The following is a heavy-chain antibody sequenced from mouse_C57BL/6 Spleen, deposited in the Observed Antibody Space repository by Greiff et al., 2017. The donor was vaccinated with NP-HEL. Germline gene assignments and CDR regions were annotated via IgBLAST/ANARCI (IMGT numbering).Heavy chain of an antibody. J-gene: IGHJ4*01. CDR2: ISSGSSTI. V-gene: IGHV5-17*01. Sequence: EVQVVESGRGLVKPGGSLKLSCAASGFTFSDYGMHWVRQAPEKGLEWVAYISSGSSTISYADTVKGRFTIARDNAKNTLFLQMTSLRSEDTAMYYCARFYYGIAMDYWGQGTSVTGSS. CDR3: ARFYYGIAMDY. D-gene: IGHD1-1*01. CDR1: GFTFSDYG.